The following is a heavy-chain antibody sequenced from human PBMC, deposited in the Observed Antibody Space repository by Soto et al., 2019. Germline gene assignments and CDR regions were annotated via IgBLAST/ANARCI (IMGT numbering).Heavy chain of an antibody. Sequence: ASVKVSCKASGYTFTSYYMHWVRQAPGQGLEWMGIINPSGGSTSYAQKFQGRVTMTRDTSTSTVYMELSSLRSEDTAVYYCARVSGNYYSDSSGYHAFDIWGQGTMVTVSS. CDR2: INPSGGST. CDR1: GYTFTSYY. V-gene: IGHV1-46*01. J-gene: IGHJ3*02. D-gene: IGHD3-22*01. CDR3: ARVSGNYYSDSSGYHAFDI.